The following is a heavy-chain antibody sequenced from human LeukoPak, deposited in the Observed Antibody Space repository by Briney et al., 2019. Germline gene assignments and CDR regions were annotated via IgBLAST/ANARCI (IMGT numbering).Heavy chain of an antibody. J-gene: IGHJ4*02. CDR2: INPNSGGT. V-gene: IGHV1-2*02. CDR3: ARVPHSSGCLDY. CDR1: GYTFTSYY. D-gene: IGHD6-19*01. Sequence: GASVKVSCKASGYTFTSYYMHWVRQAPGQGLEWMGWINPNSGGTNYAQKFQGRVTMTRDTSISTAYMELSRLRSDDTAVYYCARVPHSSGCLDYWGQGTLVTVSS.